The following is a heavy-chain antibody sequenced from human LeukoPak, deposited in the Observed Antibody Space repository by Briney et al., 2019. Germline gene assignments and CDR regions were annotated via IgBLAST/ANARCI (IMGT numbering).Heavy chain of an antibody. CDR2: ISSLGSTI. J-gene: IGHJ4*02. V-gene: IGHV3-48*01. D-gene: IGHD5-24*01. Sequence: GGSLRLSCAASGFTFSTYSMNWVRHAPGQGLEWVSYISSLGSTIYYADSVKGRFTISRDNAKNSLYLQMNSLRAEDRAVYYCARGEREMATMSIDYWGQGTLVTVSS. CDR1: GFTFSTYS. CDR3: ARGEREMATMSIDY.